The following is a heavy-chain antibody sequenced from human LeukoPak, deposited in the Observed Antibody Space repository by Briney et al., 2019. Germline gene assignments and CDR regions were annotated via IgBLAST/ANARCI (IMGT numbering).Heavy chain of an antibody. CDR1: DGSISYFY. J-gene: IGHJ4*02. V-gene: IGHV4-59*01. D-gene: IGHD2-21*02. CDR3: ARGVVTAPQTFDY. CDR2: IYYSGGT. Sequence: PSETLSLTCTVSDGSISYFYWSWIRQPPGKGLEWIGYIYYSGGTPYNPSLKSRVTMAVDTSKNQFSLKLSSVTAADTAVYYCARGVVTAPQTFDYWGQGTLVTVSS.